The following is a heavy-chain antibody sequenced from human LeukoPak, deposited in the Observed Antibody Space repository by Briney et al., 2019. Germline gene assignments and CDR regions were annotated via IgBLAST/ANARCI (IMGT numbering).Heavy chain of an antibody. V-gene: IGHV1-24*01. D-gene: IGHD3-22*01. J-gene: IGHJ5*02. Sequence: PEDGETIYAQKFQGRVTMTEDTSTDTAYMELSSLRSEDTAVYYCATAYYYDSSGYRNWFDPWGQGTLVTVSS. CDR2: PEDGET. CDR3: ATAYYYDSSGYRNWFDP.